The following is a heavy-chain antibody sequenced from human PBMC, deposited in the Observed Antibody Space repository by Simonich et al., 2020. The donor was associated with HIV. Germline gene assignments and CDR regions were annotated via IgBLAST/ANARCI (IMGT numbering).Heavy chain of an antibody. CDR1: GGSFSGYY. V-gene: IGHV4-34*01. D-gene: IGHD3-3*01. CDR3: ASGGPRFLEWLSPFDY. CDR2: INHSGSS. J-gene: IGHJ4*02. Sequence: QVQLQQWGAGLLKPSETLSLTCAVYGGSFSGYYWTWIRRPPGKGLEWIGEINHSGSSNYNPSLKSRVTISVDTSKNQFSRKRSSVTAADTAVYYCASGGPRFLEWLSPFDYWGQGTLVTVSS.